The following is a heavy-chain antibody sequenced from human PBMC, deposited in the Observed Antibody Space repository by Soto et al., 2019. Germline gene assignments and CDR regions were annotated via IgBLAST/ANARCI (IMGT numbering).Heavy chain of an antibody. CDR2: ISYSGST. CDR3: ARTPLTIFGSGNHYYGLAV. CDR1: GGSISSGEYY. D-gene: IGHD3-3*01. V-gene: IGHV4-30-4*08. J-gene: IGHJ6*02. Sequence: TLYLTCTVSGGSISSGEYYWTWIRQPPGKGLEWIGYISYSGSTHYSPSLKNRVSITVDTSKKQYSLNLASVSAEDTAVYYCARTPLTIFGSGNHYYGLAVSGLGTTVTVSS.